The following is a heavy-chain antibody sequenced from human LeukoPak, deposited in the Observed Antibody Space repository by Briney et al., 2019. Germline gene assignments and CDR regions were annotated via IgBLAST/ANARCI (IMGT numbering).Heavy chain of an antibody. Sequence: VRXAXXXXLECVANINQDESVRYYVDAVKGRFTISRDNVKKSLFLLMNSLRVGDTGVYYCVSGGSLFDLWGRGTLVTVSS. V-gene: IGHV3-7*01. D-gene: IGHD6-25*01. J-gene: IGHJ2*01. CDR3: VSGGSLFDL. CDR2: INQDESVR.